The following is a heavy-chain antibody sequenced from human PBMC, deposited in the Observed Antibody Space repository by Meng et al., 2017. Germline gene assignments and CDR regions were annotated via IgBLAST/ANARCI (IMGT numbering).Heavy chain of an antibody. CDR1: GFTFSSYA. D-gene: IGHD4-23*01. CDR2: IWYDGSNK. V-gene: IGHV3-33*08. Sequence: GESLKISCAASGFTFSSYAMHWVRQAPGKGLEWVAVIWYDGSNKYYADSVKGRFTISRDNSKNTLYLQMNSLRAEDTAVYYCARVDGGNLFYYYYGMDVWGQGTTVTVSS. CDR3: ARVDGGNLFYYYYGMDV. J-gene: IGHJ6*02.